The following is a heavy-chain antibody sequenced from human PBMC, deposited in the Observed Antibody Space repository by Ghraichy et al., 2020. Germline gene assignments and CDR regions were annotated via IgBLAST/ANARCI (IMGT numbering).Heavy chain of an antibody. CDR1: GFTFSSYS. Sequence: GGSLRLSCAASGFTFSSYSMNWVRQAPGKGLEWVSSISSSSSYIYYADSVKGRFTISRDNAKNSLYLQMNSLRAEDTAVYYCARAHRGSGYSYGYVLGDYYYYYGMDVWGQGTTVTVSS. V-gene: IGHV3-21*01. CDR2: ISSSSSYI. D-gene: IGHD5-18*01. J-gene: IGHJ6*02. CDR3: ARAHRGSGYSYGYVLGDYYYYYGMDV.